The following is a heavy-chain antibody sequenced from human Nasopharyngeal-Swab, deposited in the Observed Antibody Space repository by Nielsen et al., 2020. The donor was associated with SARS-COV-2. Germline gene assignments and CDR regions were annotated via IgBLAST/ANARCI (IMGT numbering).Heavy chain of an antibody. Sequence: GGSLRLSCAASGFTFSSSGMDWVRQAPGKGLEWVAVISYDGSNEYYEDSVKGRFTISRDNSKNTLYLQMNSLRVDDTAVYYCAKDVHGDYGGIDYWGQGILVTVSS. D-gene: IGHD4-17*01. J-gene: IGHJ4*02. CDR2: ISYDGSNE. CDR1: GFTFSSSG. CDR3: AKDVHGDYGGIDY. V-gene: IGHV3-30*18.